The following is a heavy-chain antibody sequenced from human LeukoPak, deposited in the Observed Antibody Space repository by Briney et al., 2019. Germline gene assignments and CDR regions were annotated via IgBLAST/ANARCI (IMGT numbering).Heavy chain of an antibody. CDR3: AKVVTPYYYYYYMDV. D-gene: IGHD1-26*01. J-gene: IGHJ6*03. CDR2: ISYDGSNK. CDR1: VFTFSSYG. V-gene: IGHV3-30*18. Sequence: GGSLRLSCAPSVFTFSSYGMHWVRQAPGKGLEWVAVISYDGSNKYYADSVKGRFTISRDNSKNTLYLQMNSLRAEDTAVYYCAKVVTPYYYYYYMDVWGKGTTVIVSS.